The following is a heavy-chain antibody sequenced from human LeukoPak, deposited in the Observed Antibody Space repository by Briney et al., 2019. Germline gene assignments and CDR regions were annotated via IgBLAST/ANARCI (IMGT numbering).Heavy chain of an antibody. Sequence: ASVTVSFTASGGTFSSYAISWVRQAPGQGLEWMGGIIPIFGTANYAQKFQGRATITADESTSTAYMELSSLRSEDTAVYYCASSSSSSGQLCWGQGTLVTVSS. CDR3: ASSSSSSGQLC. J-gene: IGHJ4*02. D-gene: IGHD6-6*01. V-gene: IGHV1-69*13. CDR1: GGTFSSYA. CDR2: IIPIFGTA.